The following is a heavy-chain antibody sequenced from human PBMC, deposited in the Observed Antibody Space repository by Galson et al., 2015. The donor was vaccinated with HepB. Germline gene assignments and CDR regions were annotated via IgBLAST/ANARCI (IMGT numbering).Heavy chain of an antibody. CDR2: ISYDGRNE. J-gene: IGHJ4*02. CDR1: GFTFSSYA. V-gene: IGHV3-30*04. D-gene: IGHD2-15*01. CDR3: ARERCYGGTCNLDY. Sequence: SLRLSCAASGFTFSSYAMYWVRQAPGKGLEWVAIISYDGRNEYYADSVKGRFTISRDNSKNALYLQMNSLRAEDTAVYYCARERCYGGTCNLDYWGQGTLVTVSS.